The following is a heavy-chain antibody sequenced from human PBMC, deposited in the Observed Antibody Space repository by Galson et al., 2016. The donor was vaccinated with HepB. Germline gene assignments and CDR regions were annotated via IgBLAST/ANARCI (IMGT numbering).Heavy chain of an antibody. D-gene: IGHD2-15*01. V-gene: IGHV3-30*04. CDR1: GFNLGSYI. Sequence: LRLSCAASGFNLGSYIMYWVRQAPGKGPEWVALIPYDGSTTDYTDSAKDRFTISRDNSKNTLYLQMNGLTTEDTAVYYCARVRGYVDYWGQGTLVIVSS. CDR2: IPYDGSTT. CDR3: ARVRGYVDY. J-gene: IGHJ4*02.